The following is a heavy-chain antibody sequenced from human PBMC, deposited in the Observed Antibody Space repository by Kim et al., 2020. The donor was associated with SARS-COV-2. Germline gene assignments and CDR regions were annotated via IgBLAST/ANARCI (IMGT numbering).Heavy chain of an antibody. CDR2: IYYSGST. D-gene: IGHD3-22*01. J-gene: IGHJ6*02. V-gene: IGHV4-39*07. CDR3: ARNYYDNYYYYGMDV. Sequence: SETLSLTCTVSGGSISSSSYYWGWIRQPPGKGLEWIGSIYYSGSTYYNPSLKSRVTISVDTSKNQFSLKLSSVTAADTAVYYCARNYYDNYYYYGMDVWGQGTTVTLSS. CDR1: GGSISSSSYY.